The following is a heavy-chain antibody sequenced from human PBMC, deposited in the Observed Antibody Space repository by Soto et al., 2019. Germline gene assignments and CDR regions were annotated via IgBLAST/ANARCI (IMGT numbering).Heavy chain of an antibody. J-gene: IGHJ5*02. D-gene: IGHD6-13*01. CDR2: IWYDGSNK. CDR1: GFTFSSYG. CDR3: ARDNSSSWYGQTNWFDP. V-gene: IGHV3-33*01. Sequence: QVQLVESGGGVVQPGRSLRLSCAASGFTFSSYGMHWVRQAPGKGLEWVAVIWYDGSNKYYADSVKGRFTISRDNSKNTLDLQMNSLRAEDTAVYYCARDNSSSWYGQTNWFDPWGQGNLVTVSS.